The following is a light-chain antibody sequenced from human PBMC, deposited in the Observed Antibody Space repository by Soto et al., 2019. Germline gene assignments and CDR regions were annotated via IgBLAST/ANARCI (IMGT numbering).Light chain of an antibody. J-gene: IGKJ5*01. CDR2: KAS. Sequence: MQMTQYPSTRSSSFGDRVTITCRASQSISSWLAWYQQKQGKAPKLLIYKASSLESGVPSRFSGSGSGAAGTITISSLKKDDGATYYCQQLNSYTITFGQGTRLEIK. CDR1: QSISSW. CDR3: QQLNSYTIT. V-gene: IGKV1-5*03.